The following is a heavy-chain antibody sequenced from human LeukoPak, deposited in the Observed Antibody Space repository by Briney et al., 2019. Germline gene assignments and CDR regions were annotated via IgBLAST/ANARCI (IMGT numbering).Heavy chain of an antibody. J-gene: IGHJ4*02. CDR1: GGSISSTSYY. V-gene: IGHV4-39*07. CDR3: ARDAPHYYDGSGYYFSLFDY. CDR2: IYYSGST. Sequence: PSETLSLTCTVSGGSISSTSYYWGWIRRPPGKGLEWIGTIYYSGSTYYNPSLKSRVTISVDTSKNQFSLKLSSVTAADTAVYYCARDAPHYYDGSGYYFSLFDYWGQGTLVTVSS. D-gene: IGHD3-22*01.